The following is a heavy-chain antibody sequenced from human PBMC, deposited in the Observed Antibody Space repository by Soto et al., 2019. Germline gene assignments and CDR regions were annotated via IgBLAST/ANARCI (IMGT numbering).Heavy chain of an antibody. J-gene: IGHJ4*02. Sequence: QITLKESGPTLVKPTQTLTLTCTFSGFSLSTSGVGVGWIRQPPGKALEWLAVISWDDSKHYSPSLKSRLTITKDTSQNQVVLTMTNTDPVGTATYYCAHKDSGDSCFDYWGQGTLVTVSS. CDR1: GFSLSTSGVG. D-gene: IGHD3-10*01. V-gene: IGHV2-5*02. CDR2: ISWDDSK. CDR3: AHKDSGDSCFDY.